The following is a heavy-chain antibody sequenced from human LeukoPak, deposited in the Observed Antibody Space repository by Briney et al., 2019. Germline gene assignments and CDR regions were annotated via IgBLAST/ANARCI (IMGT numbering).Heavy chain of an antibody. V-gene: IGHV3-7*01. CDR1: GFPFTGYW. Sequence: PGGSLRLSCAASGFPFTGYWMTWVRQAPGKGLEWVANIKEDGTQTHYVDSVKGRFTISRDNAQNSLYLQMISLRAEDTAVYYCASHGNWRFDHWGQGTLVTVSS. CDR2: IKEDGTQT. J-gene: IGHJ4*02. D-gene: IGHD1-20*01. CDR3: ASHGNWRFDH.